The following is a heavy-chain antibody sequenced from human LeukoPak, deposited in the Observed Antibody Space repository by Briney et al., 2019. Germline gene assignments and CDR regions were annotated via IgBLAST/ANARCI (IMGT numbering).Heavy chain of an antibody. CDR2: ISYDGSNK. V-gene: IGHV3-30-3*02. CDR3: AKLGYNSWDFDY. CDR1: GFTFSSYA. J-gene: IGHJ4*02. D-gene: IGHD6-13*01. Sequence: GGSLRLSCAASGFTFSSYAMHWVRQAPGKGLEWVAVISYDGSNKYYADSVKGRFTIFRDNSKNTLYLQMNSLRAEDTAVYYCAKLGYNSWDFDYWGQGTVVTVSS.